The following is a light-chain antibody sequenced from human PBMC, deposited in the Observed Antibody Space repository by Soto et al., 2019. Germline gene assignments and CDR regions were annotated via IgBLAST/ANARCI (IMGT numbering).Light chain of an antibody. Sequence: EIVLTKSPGTLSLSKGESATLSCRASQSVSSSYLAWYQQKPGQAPRLLIYGASSRATGIPDRFSGSGSGTDFTLTISRLEPEDFAVYYCQKYGSSPPWTFGQGTKVDI. J-gene: IGKJ1*01. V-gene: IGKV3-20*01. CDR3: QKYGSSPPWT. CDR2: GAS. CDR1: QSVSSSY.